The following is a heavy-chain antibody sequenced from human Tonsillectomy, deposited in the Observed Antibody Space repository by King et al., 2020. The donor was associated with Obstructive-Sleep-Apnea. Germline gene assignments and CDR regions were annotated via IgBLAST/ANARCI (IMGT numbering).Heavy chain of an antibody. CDR3: ARASSGYSYEDWFDP. J-gene: IGHJ5*02. Sequence: QLQESGPGLVKPSETLSLTCTVSGYSISSGYYWGWIRQPPGKGLEWIGSIYHSGSTYYNPSLKSRVTISVDTSKNQFSLKLSSVTAADTAVYYCARASSGYSYEDWFDPWGQGTLVTVSS. V-gene: IGHV4-38-2*02. CDR2: IYHSGST. D-gene: IGHD5-18*01. CDR1: GYSISSGYY.